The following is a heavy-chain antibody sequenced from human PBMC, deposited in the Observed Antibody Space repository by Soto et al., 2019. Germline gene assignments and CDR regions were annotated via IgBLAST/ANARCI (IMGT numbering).Heavy chain of an antibody. V-gene: IGHV1-18*01. CDR1: GYTFFTYD. D-gene: IGHD5-12*01. CDR2: ISTYSGDT. J-gene: IGHJ5*02. Sequence: QVHLVQSGVEVKTPGASVKVSCQASGYTFFTYDISWVRQAPGQGLERMGWISTYSGDTKYAQKFQGRVTMTTDTSTTTAYLELRSLGSDDTAVYYCARHHGPTTSENWFDPWGQGTLVPVSS. CDR3: ARHHGPTTSENWFDP.